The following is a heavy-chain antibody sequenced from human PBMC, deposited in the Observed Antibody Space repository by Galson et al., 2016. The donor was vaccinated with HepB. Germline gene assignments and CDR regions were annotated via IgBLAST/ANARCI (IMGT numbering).Heavy chain of an antibody. CDR1: GFTFSAYA. V-gene: IGHV3-23*01. CDR3: AKVMARTGYYFAPLFDS. D-gene: IGHD3/OR15-3a*01. J-gene: IGHJ4*02. CDR2: ISGRADTT. Sequence: SLRLSCAASGFTFSAYAMTWVRQTPGKGLEWVSAISGRADTTYYADSVEGRFTVSRDNSKNTLSLEMNNLRADDTAIYYCAKVMARTGYYFAPLFDSWGQGTPVTVSS.